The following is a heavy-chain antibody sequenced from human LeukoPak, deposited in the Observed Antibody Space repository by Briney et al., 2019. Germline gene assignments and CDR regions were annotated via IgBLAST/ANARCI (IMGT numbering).Heavy chain of an antibody. CDR1: GGSISSSSYY. CDR3: ARATYYDFWSGSGGYYYYMDV. V-gene: IGHV4-61*02. J-gene: IGHJ6*03. CDR2: IYTSGST. Sequence: SETLSLTCTVSGGSISSSSYYWGWIRQPAGKGLEWIGRIYTSGSTNYNPSLKSRVTISVDTSKNQFSLKLSSVTAADTAVYYCARATYYDFWSGSGGYYYYMDVWGKGTTVTVSS. D-gene: IGHD3-3*01.